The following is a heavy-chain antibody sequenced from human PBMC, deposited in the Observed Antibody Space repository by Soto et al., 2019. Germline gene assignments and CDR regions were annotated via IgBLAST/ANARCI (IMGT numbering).Heavy chain of an antibody. CDR3: AIAPQQYTYGPQPPAY. J-gene: IGHJ4*02. Sequence: QVQLVQSGAEVKKPGSSVKVSCKASGGTFRYFIVSWVRQAPGQGLEWMGRINPILGIANYAQKFQDRVTITADKSTSTAYLELSRLRSEDTAVYYCAIAPQQYTYGPQPPAYWGQGTLVTVSS. V-gene: IGHV1-69*02. D-gene: IGHD5-18*01. CDR1: GGTFRYFI. CDR2: INPILGIA.